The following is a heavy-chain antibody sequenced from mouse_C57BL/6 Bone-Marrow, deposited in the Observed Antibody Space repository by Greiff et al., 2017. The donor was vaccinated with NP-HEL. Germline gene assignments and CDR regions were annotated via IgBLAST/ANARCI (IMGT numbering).Heavy chain of an antibody. V-gene: IGHV14-1*01. D-gene: IGHD2-5*01. CDR1: GFTIKDYY. CDR3: TTNYSKCYYAMDY. CDR2: IDPEDGDT. Sequence: VQLQQSGAELVRPGASVKLSCTASGFTIKDYYMHWVKQRPEQGLEWIGRIDPEDGDTEYPPKFQGKATMTADTSSNTAYLQLNSLTSEDTAVYYCTTNYSKCYYAMDYWGQGTSVTVSS. J-gene: IGHJ4*01.